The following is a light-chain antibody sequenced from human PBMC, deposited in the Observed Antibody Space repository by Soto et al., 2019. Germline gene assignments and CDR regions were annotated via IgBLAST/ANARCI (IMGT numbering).Light chain of an antibody. Sequence: IQMTQSPSSLSASVGDRVTSTCRASQRISTYLNWYQQKPGKAPKLLIYGASTLQGGVPSRFSGSGSGTDFTLTISSLQPEDFATYYCQQSYTTSITFGQGTRLEIK. CDR3: QQSYTTSIT. V-gene: IGKV1-39*01. J-gene: IGKJ5*01. CDR2: GAS. CDR1: QRISTY.